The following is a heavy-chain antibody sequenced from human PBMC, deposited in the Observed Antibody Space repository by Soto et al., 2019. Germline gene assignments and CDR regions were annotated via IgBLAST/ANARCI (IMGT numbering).Heavy chain of an antibody. CDR2: ISAYNGNT. J-gene: IGHJ3*02. CDR3: AASLFYYDRSGYNENDAFDI. V-gene: IGHV1-18*01. Sequence: ASVKVSCKASGYTFTSYGISWVRQAPGQGLEWMGWISAYNGNTNYAQKLQGRVTMTTDTSTSTAYMELRSLRSDDTAVDYCAASLFYYDRSGYNENDAFDIWGQGTMVTVS. CDR1: GYTFTSYG. D-gene: IGHD3-22*01.